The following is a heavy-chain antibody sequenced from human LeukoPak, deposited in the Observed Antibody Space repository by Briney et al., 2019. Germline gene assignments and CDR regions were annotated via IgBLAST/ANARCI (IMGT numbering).Heavy chain of an antibody. V-gene: IGHV3-23*01. CDR3: AKPSYDFGSRYYFDY. CDR1: GFTFSSYA. J-gene: IGHJ4*02. D-gene: IGHD3-3*01. Sequence: GGSLRLSCAASGFTFSSYAMSWVRQVPGKGLERVSGISGSGGSTYYADSVKGRFTISRDNSKNTLYLQMNSLRAEDTAVYYCAKPSYDFGSRYYFDYWGQGTLVSVSS. CDR2: ISGSGGST.